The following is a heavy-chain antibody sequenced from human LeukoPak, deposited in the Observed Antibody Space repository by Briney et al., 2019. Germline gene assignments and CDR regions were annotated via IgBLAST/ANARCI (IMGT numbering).Heavy chain of an antibody. V-gene: IGHV1-69*05. Sequence: VASVKVSCKASGGTFSSYAISWVRQAPGQGLEWMGRIIPIFGTANYAQKFQGRVTITTDESTSTAYMELSSLRSEDTAVYYCARDRDYYDSSGYYQFDYWGQGTLVTVSS. CDR2: IIPIFGTA. J-gene: IGHJ4*02. CDR1: GGTFSSYA. D-gene: IGHD3-22*01. CDR3: ARDRDYYDSSGYYQFDY.